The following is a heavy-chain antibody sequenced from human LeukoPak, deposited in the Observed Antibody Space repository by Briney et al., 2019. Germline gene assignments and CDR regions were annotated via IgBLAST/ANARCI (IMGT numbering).Heavy chain of an antibody. Sequence: ASVKVSCKASGYTFTIYGISWVRQAPGQGLEWMGWISAYNGNTNYAQKLQGRVTMTTDTSTSTAYMELRSLSSEDTAIYYCARMNKSGANNWFDPWGQGTLVTVSS. J-gene: IGHJ5*02. CDR1: GYTFTIYG. CDR3: ARMNKSGANNWFDP. CDR2: ISAYNGNT. D-gene: IGHD1/OR15-1a*01. V-gene: IGHV1-18*01.